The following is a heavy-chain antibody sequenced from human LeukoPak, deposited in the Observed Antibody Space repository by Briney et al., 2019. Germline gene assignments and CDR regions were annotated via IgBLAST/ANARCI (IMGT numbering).Heavy chain of an antibody. Sequence: VASVKVSCKASGYSFINYGVSWVRQAPGQGLEWMGWISTYNGDTNYAQKLQGRVTMTTDTSTSTAYMELSSLRSEDTAVYYCARSPIAARPFWFDPWGQGTLVTVSS. V-gene: IGHV1-18*01. D-gene: IGHD6-6*01. CDR1: GYSFINYG. CDR2: ISTYNGDT. CDR3: ARSPIAARPFWFDP. J-gene: IGHJ5*02.